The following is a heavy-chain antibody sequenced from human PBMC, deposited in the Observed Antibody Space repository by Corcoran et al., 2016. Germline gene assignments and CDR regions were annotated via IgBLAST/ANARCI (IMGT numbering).Heavy chain of an antibody. D-gene: IGHD3-16*01. J-gene: IGHJ3*02. CDR2: IKSKTDGGTT. Sequence: EVQLVESGGGLVKPGGSLRLSCAASGFTFSNAWMSWVRQAPGKGLEWVGRIKSKTDGGTTDYAAPVKGRCTISRDDSKNTLYLQMNSLKTEDTVVYYCTTEPMGRLGAFDIWGQGTMVTVSS. V-gene: IGHV3-15*01. CDR3: TTEPMGRLGAFDI. CDR1: GFTFSNAW.